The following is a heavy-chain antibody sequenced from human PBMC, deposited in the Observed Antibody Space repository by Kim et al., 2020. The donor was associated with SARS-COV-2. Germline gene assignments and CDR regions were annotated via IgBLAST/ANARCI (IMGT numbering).Heavy chain of an antibody. D-gene: IGHD3-3*01. J-gene: IGHJ4*02. Sequence: GGSLRLSCAASGFTFSSYSMNWVRQAPGKGLEWVSSISSSSSYIYYADSVKGRFTISRDNAKNSLYLQMNSLRAEDTAVYYCARERGRDFWSGYPKPDNDYWGQGTLVTVSS. CDR2: ISSSSSYI. CDR3: ARERGRDFWSGYPKPDNDY. CDR1: GFTFSSYS. V-gene: IGHV3-21*01.